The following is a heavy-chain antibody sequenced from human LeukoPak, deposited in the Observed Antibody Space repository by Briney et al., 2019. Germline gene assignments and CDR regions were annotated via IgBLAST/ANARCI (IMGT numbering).Heavy chain of an antibody. CDR3: TTSSGWYEYYFDY. V-gene: IGHV3-15*01. D-gene: IGHD6-19*01. CDR1: GFTFSNAW. CDR2: IKSKTDGGTT. Sequence: GGSLRLSCAASGFTFSNAWMSWVRQAPGKGLEWVGRIKSKTDGGTTDYAAPVKGRFTISRDDSKNTLYLQMNSLKTEDTAVYYCTTSSGWYEYYFDYWGQGTLVTVSS. J-gene: IGHJ4*01.